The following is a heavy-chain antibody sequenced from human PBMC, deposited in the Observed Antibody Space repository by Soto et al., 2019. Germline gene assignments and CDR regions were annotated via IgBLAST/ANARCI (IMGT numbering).Heavy chain of an antibody. Sequence: ASVKVSCKASGYTFTGYYMHWVRQAPGQGLEWMGWINPNSGGTNYAQKFQGRVTMTGDTSISTAYMELSRLRSDDTAVYYCARDRGSGSYHWFDPWGQGTLVTVSS. CDR1: GYTFTGYY. CDR2: INPNSGGT. CDR3: ARDRGSGSYHWFDP. J-gene: IGHJ5*02. V-gene: IGHV1-2*02. D-gene: IGHD3-10*01.